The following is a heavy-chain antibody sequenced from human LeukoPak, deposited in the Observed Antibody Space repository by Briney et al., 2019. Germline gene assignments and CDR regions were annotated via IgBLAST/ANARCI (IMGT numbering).Heavy chain of an antibody. D-gene: IGHD2-15*01. J-gene: IGHJ5*02. V-gene: IGHV1-2*02. Sequence: ASVKVSCKASGYTFTGYYMHWVRQAPGQGLEWMGWVNPNSGGTNYAQKFQGRVTMTRDTSISTAYMELSRLRSDDTAAYYCARGSGYCSGVSCYPRWFDPWGQGTLVTVSS. CDR2: VNPNSGGT. CDR3: ARGSGYCSGVSCYPRWFDP. CDR1: GYTFTGYY.